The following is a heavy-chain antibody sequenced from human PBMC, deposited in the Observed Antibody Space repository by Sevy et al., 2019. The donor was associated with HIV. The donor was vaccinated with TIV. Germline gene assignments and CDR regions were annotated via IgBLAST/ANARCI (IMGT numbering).Heavy chain of an antibody. V-gene: IGHV3-11*01. CDR1: GFTFGDYY. CDR3: AREHYYDPHRSIDY. CDR2: ISSTGSAI. J-gene: IGHJ4*02. D-gene: IGHD3-22*01. Sequence: GGSLRLSCAASGFTFGDYYMSWIRQAPGKGLEWVSYISSTGSAIYYADSVKGRFTISRDNAKNSLYLQMNSLRAEDTAVYYCAREHYYDPHRSIDYWGQGTLVTVSS.